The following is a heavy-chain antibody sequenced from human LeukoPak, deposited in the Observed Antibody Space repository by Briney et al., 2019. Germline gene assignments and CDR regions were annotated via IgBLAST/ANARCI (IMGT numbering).Heavy chain of an antibody. J-gene: IGHJ4*02. D-gene: IGHD6-13*01. CDR1: GGSISSGGYY. V-gene: IGHV4-30-2*01. CDR3: AREEYSSSSPGY. Sequence: SETLSLTCTVSGGSISSGGYYWSWIRQPPGKGLEWIGYIYHSGSTYYNPSLKSRVTISVDRSKNQFSLKLSSVTAADTAVYYCAREEYSSSSPGYWGQGTLVTVSS. CDR2: IYHSGST.